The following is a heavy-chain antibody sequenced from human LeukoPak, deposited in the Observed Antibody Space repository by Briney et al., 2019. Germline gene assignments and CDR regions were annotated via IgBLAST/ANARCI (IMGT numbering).Heavy chain of an antibody. J-gene: IGHJ4*02. CDR3: AREKYCTETDCLHGRFYFDY. CDR2: ISFDGRSH. CDR1: EFTFSTYG. V-gene: IGHV3-30*03. D-gene: IGHD2-8*02. Sequence: PGGSLRLSCAASEFTFSTYGMHWVRQAPGKGLEWVAVISFDGRSHNYADSVKGRFTISRDNSRNTLYLQMNSLRAEDTAVYFCAREKYCTETDCLHGRFYFDYWGQGTLVTVSS.